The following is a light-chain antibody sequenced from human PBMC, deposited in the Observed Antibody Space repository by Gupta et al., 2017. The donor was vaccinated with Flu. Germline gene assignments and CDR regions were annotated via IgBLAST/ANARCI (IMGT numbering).Light chain of an antibody. Sequence: GDRVTITCRASQTMYNRLAWYQQKPGRAPKLLIYDVFSLERGVPSRSRGSGSGTEFTLTISSLQPDDFATYYCQQYHGYSATFGHGTRVELK. J-gene: IGKJ1*01. CDR3: QQYHGYSAT. CDR1: QTMYNR. CDR2: DVF. V-gene: IGKV1-5*01.